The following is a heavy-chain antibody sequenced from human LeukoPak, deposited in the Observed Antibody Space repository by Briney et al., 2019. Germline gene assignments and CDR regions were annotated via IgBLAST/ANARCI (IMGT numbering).Heavy chain of an antibody. Sequence: GGPLRLSCAASGFTFSDYAMSWIRQAPGKRLEWVSAISGSGINTYHADSVKGRFTISRDNSKNTLYLQMNSLRADDTAVYYCAKAPLPYCSADGCYPFDYWGQGTLVTVSS. D-gene: IGHD2-15*01. CDR3: AKAPLPYCSADGCYPFDY. CDR1: GFTFSDYA. V-gene: IGHV3-23*01. J-gene: IGHJ4*02. CDR2: ISGSGINT.